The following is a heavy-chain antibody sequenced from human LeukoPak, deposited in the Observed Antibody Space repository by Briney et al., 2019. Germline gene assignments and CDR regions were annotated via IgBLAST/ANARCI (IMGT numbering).Heavy chain of an antibody. CDR2: IYHSGST. Sequence: SETLSLSCAVSGGSISSSNWWSWVRQPPGKGLEWIGEIYHSGSTNYNPSLKSRVTISVDKSKNQFSLKMSSVTAADTAVYYCASLVAYYDILTGYSALTRSSSEHYFDYWGQGTLVTVSS. J-gene: IGHJ4*02. D-gene: IGHD3-9*01. V-gene: IGHV4-4*02. CDR3: ASLVAYYDILTGYSALTRSSSEHYFDY. CDR1: GGSISSSNW.